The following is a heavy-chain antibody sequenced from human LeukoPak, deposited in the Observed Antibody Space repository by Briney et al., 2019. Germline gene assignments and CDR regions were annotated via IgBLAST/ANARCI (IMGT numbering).Heavy chain of an antibody. CDR3: AKDILTGYSSFDY. CDR2: IRYDGSNK. Sequence: GGSLRLSCAASGFTFSSYGMHWVRQAPGKGLEWVAFIRYDGSNKYYADSVKGRFTISRDNSKNTLYLQMNSLRAEDTAVYYCAKDILTGYSSFDYWGQGTLVTVSS. J-gene: IGHJ4*02. D-gene: IGHD3-9*01. V-gene: IGHV3-30*02. CDR1: GFTFSSYG.